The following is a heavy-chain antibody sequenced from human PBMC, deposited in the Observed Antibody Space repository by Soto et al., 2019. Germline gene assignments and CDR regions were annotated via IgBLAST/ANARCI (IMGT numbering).Heavy chain of an antibody. CDR1: GFTFDDYT. D-gene: IGHD6-6*01. V-gene: IGHV3-43*01. Sequence: SLRLSCAASGFTFDDYTMHWVRQAPGKGLEWVSLISWDGGSTYYADSVKGRFTISRDNSKNSLYLQMNSLRTEDTALYYCAKGGRSIPAKPWTWRLDYWGQGTLVTVSS. J-gene: IGHJ4*02. CDR2: ISWDGGST. CDR3: AKGGRSIPAKPWTWRLDY.